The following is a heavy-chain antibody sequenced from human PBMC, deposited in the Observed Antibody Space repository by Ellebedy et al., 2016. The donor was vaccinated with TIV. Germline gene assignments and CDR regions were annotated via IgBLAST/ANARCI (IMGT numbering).Heavy chain of an antibody. CDR3: AKGGTGVGDVFGDFDY. J-gene: IGHJ4*02. Sequence: GESLKISCAASGFTFSSYSMNWVRQAPGKGLEWVSYISSSSSTICYADSVKGRFTISRDNSKNTLYLQMNSLRAEDTAVYYCAKGGTGVGDVFGDFDYWGQGTLVTVSS. CDR2: ISSSSSTI. D-gene: IGHD3-16*01. V-gene: IGHV3-48*01. CDR1: GFTFSSYS.